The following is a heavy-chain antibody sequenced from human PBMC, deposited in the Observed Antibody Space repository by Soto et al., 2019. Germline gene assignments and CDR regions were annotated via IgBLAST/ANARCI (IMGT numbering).Heavy chain of an antibody. Sequence: EVQLLESGGGLVQPGGSLRLSCAASGFTFSSYAMSWVRQAPGKGLEWVSSMSGGGYSTYYADSVKGRFTISRDNSKNTLYLQMNSLRAEDTAVYYCVNKRGAHYSDAFDTWGQGTMVTVSS. J-gene: IGHJ3*02. CDR1: GFTFSSYA. D-gene: IGHD3-10*01. CDR3: VNKRGAHYSDAFDT. CDR2: MSGGGYST. V-gene: IGHV3-23*01.